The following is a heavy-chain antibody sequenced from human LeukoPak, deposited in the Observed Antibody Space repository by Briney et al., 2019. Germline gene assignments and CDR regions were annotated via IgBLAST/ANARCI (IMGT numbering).Heavy chain of an antibody. CDR1: GFTFSSYS. CDR3: ARDHIVVVPAATPMDY. V-gene: IGHV3-21*01. CDR2: ISSSSSYI. J-gene: IGHJ4*02. D-gene: IGHD2-2*01. Sequence: GGSLRLSCAASGFTFSSYSMNWVRQAPGKGLEWVSSISSSSSYIYYADSVKGRFTISRDNAKNSLYLQMNSLRAGDTAVYYCARDHIVVVPAATPMDYWGQGTLVTVSS.